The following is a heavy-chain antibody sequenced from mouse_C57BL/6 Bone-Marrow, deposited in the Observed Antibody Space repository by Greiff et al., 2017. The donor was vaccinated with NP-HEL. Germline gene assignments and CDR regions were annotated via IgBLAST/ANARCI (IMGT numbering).Heavy chain of an antibody. CDR3: APYYYGSSYDDWYFDV. CDR2: IDPANGNT. V-gene: IGHV14-3*01. CDR1: GFNIKNTY. J-gene: IGHJ1*03. D-gene: IGHD1-1*01. Sequence: VQLQQSVAELVRPGASVKLSCTASGFNIKNTYMHWVKQRPEQGLEWIGRIDPANGNTKYAPKFQGKATITADTSSNTAYLQLSSLTSEDTAIYYCAPYYYGSSYDDWYFDVWGTGTTVTVSS.